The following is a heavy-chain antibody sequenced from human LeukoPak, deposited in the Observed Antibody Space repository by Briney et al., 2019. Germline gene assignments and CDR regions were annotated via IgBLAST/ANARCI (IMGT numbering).Heavy chain of an antibody. CDR2: INPNSGGT. CDR1: GYTYTGYY. CDR3: ARVESSGWYYFDY. V-gene: IGHV1-2*02. Sequence: GASVKVSCKASGYTYTGYYMHWVRQAPGQGLEWMGWINPNSGGTNYAQKFQGRVTMTRDTSISTAYMELSRLRSDDTAVYYCARVESSGWYYFDYWGQGTLVTVSS. D-gene: IGHD6-19*01. J-gene: IGHJ4*02.